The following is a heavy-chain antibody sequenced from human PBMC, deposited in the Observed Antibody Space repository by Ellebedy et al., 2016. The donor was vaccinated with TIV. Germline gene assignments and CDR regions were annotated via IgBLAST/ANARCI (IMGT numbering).Heavy chain of an antibody. Sequence: GESLKISCAASGFTFSIYWMSWVRQAPGKGLECVANIKQDGSEKSYVDSVKGRFTISRDNAKNSLYLQMNSLRAEDTAVYNCARDADTSSHYSIFDQWGQGTLVTVSS. J-gene: IGHJ4*02. CDR1: GFTFSIYW. CDR2: IKQDGSEK. CDR3: ARDADTSSHYSIFDQ. V-gene: IGHV3-7*01. D-gene: IGHD3-22*01.